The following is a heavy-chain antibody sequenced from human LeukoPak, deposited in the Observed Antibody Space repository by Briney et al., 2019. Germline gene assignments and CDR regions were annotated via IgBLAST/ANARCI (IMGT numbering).Heavy chain of an antibody. J-gene: IGHJ3*02. CDR3: GSAGRDGYNADAFDI. V-gene: IGHV3-74*01. Sequence: PGGSLRLSCAASGFTFSRYSMHWVRQAPGEGLVWVSRINDDERTSNYADSVKGRFTIARHNSKTTLELQMHRLSDKDTAVCYCGSAGRDGYNADAFDIWGQGTMVTVSS. CDR1: GFTFSRYS. CDR2: INDDERTS. D-gene: IGHD5-24*01.